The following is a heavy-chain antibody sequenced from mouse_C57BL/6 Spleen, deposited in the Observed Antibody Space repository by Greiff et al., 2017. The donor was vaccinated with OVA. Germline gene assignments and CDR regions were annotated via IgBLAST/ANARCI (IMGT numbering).Heavy chain of an antibody. CDR3: ARDDDYGLGDY. J-gene: IGHJ2*01. Sequence: DVHLVESGGGLVKPGGSLKLSCAASGFTFSSYAMSWVRQTPEKRLEWVATISDGGSYTYYPDNVKGRFTISRDNAKNNLYLQMSHLKSEDTAMYYCARDDDYGLGDYWGQGTTLTVSS. D-gene: IGHD2-4*01. V-gene: IGHV5-4*01. CDR2: ISDGGSYT. CDR1: GFTFSSYA.